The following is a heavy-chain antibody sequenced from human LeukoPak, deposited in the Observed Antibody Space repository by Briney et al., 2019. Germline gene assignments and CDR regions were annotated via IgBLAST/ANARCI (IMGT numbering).Heavy chain of an antibody. D-gene: IGHD1-26*01. CDR2: IRQDGSER. Sequence: PGGSLRLSCAASGFTFSSYWMSWVRQAPGKGLEWVANIRQDGSERYYVDSVKGRFTISRDNAKNSLYLQMNSLRAEDTAVYYCARGRGMGATSPFDYWGQGTLVTVSS. V-gene: IGHV3-7*04. J-gene: IGHJ4*02. CDR3: ARGRGMGATSPFDY. CDR1: GFTFSSYW.